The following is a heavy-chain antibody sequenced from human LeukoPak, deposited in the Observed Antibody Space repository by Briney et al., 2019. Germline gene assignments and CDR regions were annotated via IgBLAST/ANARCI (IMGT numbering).Heavy chain of an antibody. CDR1: GYSFTNYW. CDR3: ARPGYCSSTSCPAPFDY. D-gene: IGHD2-2*01. V-gene: IGHV5-51*01. J-gene: IGHJ4*02. CDR2: IYPSDSDI. Sequence: GESLKISCKGSGYSFTNYWIAWVRQMPGRGLEWMGMIYPSDSDIRYSPSFQGQVTFSADKSISTAYLQWNSLKASDIAMYYCARPGYCSSTSCPAPFDYWGQGTLVTVPS.